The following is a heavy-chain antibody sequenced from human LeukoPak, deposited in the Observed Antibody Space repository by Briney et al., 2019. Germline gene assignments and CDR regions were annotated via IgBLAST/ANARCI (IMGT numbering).Heavy chain of an antibody. V-gene: IGHV1-69*13. CDR3: ARDQLSRYYDSSGHDY. CDR2: IIPIFGTA. J-gene: IGHJ4*02. Sequence: SVKVSCKASGGSFSSYAISWVRQAPGQGLEWMGGIIPIFGTANYAQKFQGRVTITADESTSTAYMELSSLRSEDTAVYYCARDQLSRYYDSSGHDYWGQGTLVTVSS. CDR1: GGSFSSYA. D-gene: IGHD3-22*01.